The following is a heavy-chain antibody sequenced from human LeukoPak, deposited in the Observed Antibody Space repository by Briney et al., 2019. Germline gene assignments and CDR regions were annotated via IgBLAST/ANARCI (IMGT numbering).Heavy chain of an antibody. CDR1: GFTFSSYA. CDR2: ISGSGGST. Sequence: GGSLRLSCAASGFTFSSYAMSWVRQAPGKGLEWVSAISGSGGSTYYADSVKGRFTISRANSKNTLYLQMNSLRAEDTAVYYCAKGKYSSSWYAAEYFQHWGQGTLVTVSS. CDR3: AKGKYSSSWYAAEYFQH. D-gene: IGHD6-13*01. J-gene: IGHJ1*01. V-gene: IGHV3-23*01.